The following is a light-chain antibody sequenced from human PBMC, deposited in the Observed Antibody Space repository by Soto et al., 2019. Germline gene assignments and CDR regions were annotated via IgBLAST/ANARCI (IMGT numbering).Light chain of an antibody. J-gene: IGKJ5*01. Sequence: DVQMTQSPSSLSASVGDRVTITCRASQNIKNYLSWYQQRPGKAPRVVIFAATLLQSGVPSTFSGSGSGTEFTLTISSLHPDDSATYYCLQSHSTPLTFGQGTRL. CDR2: AAT. CDR3: LQSHSTPLT. V-gene: IGKV1-39*01. CDR1: QNIKNY.